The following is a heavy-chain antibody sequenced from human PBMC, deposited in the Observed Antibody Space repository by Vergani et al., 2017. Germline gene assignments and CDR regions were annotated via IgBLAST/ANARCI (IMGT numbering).Heavy chain of an antibody. CDR2: ISGSGGST. V-gene: IGHV3-23*01. Sequence: EVQLLESGGGLVQPGGSLRLSCAASGFTFSSYAMSWVRQAPGKGLEWVSAISGSGGSTNDADYVKGRFTISRDNSKNTRYLKRNSLRAEDTAVYYCAKVNRLDYSMITFGGVIAIDAFDIWGQGTMVTGSS. CDR3: AKVNRLDYSMITFGGVIAIDAFDI. CDR1: GFTFSSYA. J-gene: IGHJ3*02. D-gene: IGHD3-16*02.